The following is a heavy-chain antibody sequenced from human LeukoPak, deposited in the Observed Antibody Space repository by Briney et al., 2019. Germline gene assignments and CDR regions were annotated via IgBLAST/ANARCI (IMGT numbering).Heavy chain of an antibody. D-gene: IGHD2-15*01. Sequence: SETLSLTCTVSGGSISSTGYYWGWIRQPPGKGLEWIGSIYYGGSTYDNPSLKSRVTISVDTSKNQFSLTLSSVTAADTAVYYCARPRRLNVAATIFDYWGQGTLVTVSS. CDR3: ARPRRLNVAATIFDY. V-gene: IGHV4-39*01. CDR1: GGSISSTGYY. J-gene: IGHJ4*02. CDR2: IYYGGST.